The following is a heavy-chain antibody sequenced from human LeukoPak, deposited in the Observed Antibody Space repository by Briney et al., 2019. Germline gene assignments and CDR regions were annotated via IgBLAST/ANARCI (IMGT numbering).Heavy chain of an antibody. CDR1: GFTFGDYA. Sequence: GRSLRLSCAASGFTFGDYAMHWVRQAPGKGLEWVSGISGNGGSICYADSVKGRFTISRDNAKNTLYLQMNSLRAEDTALYYCAKVMSGGYGGYYYGMDVWGQGTTATVSS. CDR3: AKVMSGGYGGYYYGMDV. J-gene: IGHJ6*02. D-gene: IGHD3-16*01. V-gene: IGHV3-9*01. CDR2: ISGNGGSI.